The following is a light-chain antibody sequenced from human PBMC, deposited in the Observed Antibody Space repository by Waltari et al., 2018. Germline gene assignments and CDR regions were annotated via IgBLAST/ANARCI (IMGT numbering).Light chain of an antibody. V-gene: IGKV3-11*01. CDR2: DAS. CDR1: QSIDNY. J-gene: IGKJ4*01. CDR3: HQRSNRPLT. Sequence: EIVLTQSPATLSLSPGERATLSCRASQSIDNYLAWYQQKPGQVPRLLIYDASNRATGIPARFSGSRSGADFTLIISSLEPEDFAVYYCHQRSNRPLTFGGGTKVEIK.